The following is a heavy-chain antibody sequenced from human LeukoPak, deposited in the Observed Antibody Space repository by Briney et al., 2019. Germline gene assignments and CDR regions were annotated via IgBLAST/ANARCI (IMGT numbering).Heavy chain of an antibody. D-gene: IGHD5-12*01. CDR1: SGSITSGDNY. CDR3: ARDRYGGYVNQAFDS. J-gene: IGHJ4*02. V-gene: IGHV4-61*09. Sequence: SETLSLTCTVSSGSITSGDNYWTWVRQPAGKGLEWVGHIYTTGSTTGRTNYSPSLKSRVTISIDTSTNQFSLRLTSVTAADTAIYFCARDRYGGYVNQAFDSWGQGTLVTVSS. CDR2: IYTTGST.